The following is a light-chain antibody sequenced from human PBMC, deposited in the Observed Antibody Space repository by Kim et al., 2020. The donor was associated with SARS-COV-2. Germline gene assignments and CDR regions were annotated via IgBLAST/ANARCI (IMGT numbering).Light chain of an antibody. J-gene: IGLJ1*01. CDR2: GKN. CDR3: FSRDSSGTNL. V-gene: IGLV3-19*01. Sequence: SSELTQDPDVSVALGQTVRITCQGDSLRNFFASWIQQKPGQAPTLVIYGKNNRPSGIPDRFSGSSSGNTASLTITGAQAEDEADYYCFSRDSSGTNLFGAGTKVTVL. CDR1: SLRNFF.